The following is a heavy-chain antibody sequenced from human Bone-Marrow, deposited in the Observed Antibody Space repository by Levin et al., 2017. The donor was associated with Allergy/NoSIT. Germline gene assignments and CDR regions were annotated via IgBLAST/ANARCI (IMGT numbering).Heavy chain of an antibody. CDR2: ISGSGGST. D-gene: IGHD5-18*01. CDR1: GFTFSHYA. J-gene: IGHJ2*01. Sequence: GGSLRLSCAASGFTFSHYAMSWVRQAPGKGLEWVSAISGSGGSTYHADSVKGRFTISRDNSKDTLYLQMNNLRAEDTAVYSCAKDMKKYSYSFEYYFDLWGRGTLVTVSS. CDR3: AKDMKKYSYSFEYYFDL. V-gene: IGHV3-23*01.